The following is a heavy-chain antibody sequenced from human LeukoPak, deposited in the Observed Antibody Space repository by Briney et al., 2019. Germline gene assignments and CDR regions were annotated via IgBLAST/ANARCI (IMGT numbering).Heavy chain of an antibody. J-gene: IGHJ4*02. V-gene: IGHV4-38-2*02. CDR1: GYSISIGYY. CDR3: ASLGYYYDSSGYWGGYFDY. Sequence: SETLSLTCSVPGYSISIGYYWGWIRQPPGKGLEWIGSIYHSGSTYYNPSLKSRVTISVDTSKNQFSLKLSSVTAADTAVYYCASLGYYYDSSGYWGGYFDYWGQGTLVTVSS. D-gene: IGHD3-22*01. CDR2: IYHSGST.